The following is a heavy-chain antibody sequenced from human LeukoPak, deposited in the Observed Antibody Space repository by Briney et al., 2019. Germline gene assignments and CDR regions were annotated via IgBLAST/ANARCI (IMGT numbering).Heavy chain of an antibody. CDR2: FDPEDGET. D-gene: IGHD2-2*01. Sequence: ASVKVSCKVSGYTLTELSMHWVRQAPGKGLEWMGGFDPEDGETIYAQKFQGRVTMTEDTSTDTAYMELSSLRSEDTAVYYCATGSAGRDIVVVPAARGYFDHWGQGTLVTVSS. CDR3: ATGSAGRDIVVVPAARGYFDH. J-gene: IGHJ4*02. V-gene: IGHV1-24*01. CDR1: GYTLTELS.